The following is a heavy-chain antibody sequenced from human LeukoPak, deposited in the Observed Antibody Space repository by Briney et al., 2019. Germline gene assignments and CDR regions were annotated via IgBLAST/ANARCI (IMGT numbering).Heavy chain of an antibody. Sequence: GGSLRLSCAASGFTFSDNFMSWNRQAPGKGLEWVSYITSSGSTIYYADSLKGRFTVSRDNAKNSLYLQMNSLRAEDTAAYYCARSFRGYYYYMDVWGKGTTVTVSS. CDR3: ARSFRGYYYYMDV. CDR1: GFTFSDNF. D-gene: IGHD3-10*01. V-gene: IGHV3-11*01. CDR2: ITSSGSTI. J-gene: IGHJ6*03.